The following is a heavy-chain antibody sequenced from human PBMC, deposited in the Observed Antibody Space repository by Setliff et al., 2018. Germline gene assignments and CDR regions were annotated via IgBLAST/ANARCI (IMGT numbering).Heavy chain of an antibody. CDR3: ARAWYYNCWSGSQIEY. V-gene: IGHV7-4-1*02. CDR2: INTNTGNP. Sequence: ASVKVSCKDSGYTFSSYGISWVRQAPGQGLEWMRWINTNTGNPKYAQGFTGRFVFSLDNSVSTAYLQISSLKAEDTAVYYCARAWYYNCWSGSQIEYWGQGTLVTVSS. J-gene: IGHJ4*02. D-gene: IGHD3-3*01. CDR1: GYTFSSYG.